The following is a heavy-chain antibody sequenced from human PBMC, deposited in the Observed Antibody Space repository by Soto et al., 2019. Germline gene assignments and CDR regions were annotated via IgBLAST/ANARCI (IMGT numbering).Heavy chain of an antibody. CDR2: IYSDGTT. Sequence: EEHLVETGGDLILPGGSLRLSCSTSVFNVSGSYMGWVRQAPGKGLEWVSGIYSDGTTDYADSVKGRFTISRDSSRNMVFLQMKGLRGEDTAVYYCARDCCSGRHFAHWGQGSLVTVSS. J-gene: IGHJ1*01. V-gene: IGHV3-53*02. CDR3: ARDCCSGRHFAH. CDR1: VFNVSGSY. D-gene: IGHD2-15*01.